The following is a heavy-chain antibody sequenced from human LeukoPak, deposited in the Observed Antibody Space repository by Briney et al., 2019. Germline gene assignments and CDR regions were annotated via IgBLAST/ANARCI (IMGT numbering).Heavy chain of an antibody. CDR3: ARGEVVGATDFDY. Sequence: ASVKVSCKASGYTFTSYAMHWVRQAPGQRLEWMGWINASNGNTKYSQTFQGRVTITRDTSASTVYMELSSLRSEDTAVYYCARGEVVGATDFDYWGQGTLVTVSS. CDR2: INASNGNT. CDR1: GYTFTSYA. J-gene: IGHJ4*02. D-gene: IGHD1-26*01. V-gene: IGHV1-3*01.